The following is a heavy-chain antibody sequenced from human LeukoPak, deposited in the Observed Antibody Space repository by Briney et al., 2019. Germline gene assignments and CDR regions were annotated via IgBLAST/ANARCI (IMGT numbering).Heavy chain of an antibody. V-gene: IGHV3-23*01. Sequence: GGSLRLSCEASGFPFSSYTMSWVRQVAGKGLEWVSVISGSGGGTYYADSVKGRFTVSRDNSKNTLYLQMNSLRAEDTALYYCARDGRDIWGQGTMVTVSS. CDR2: ISGSGGGT. CDR3: ARDGRDI. J-gene: IGHJ3*02. D-gene: IGHD1-26*01. CDR1: GFPFSSYT.